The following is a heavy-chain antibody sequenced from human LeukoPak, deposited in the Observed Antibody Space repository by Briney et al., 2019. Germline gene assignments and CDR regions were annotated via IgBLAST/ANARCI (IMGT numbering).Heavy chain of an antibody. D-gene: IGHD6-19*01. CDR3: AKDVVAVAGPEYY. CDR2: INPSGGST. CDR1: GYTFTSYY. J-gene: IGHJ4*02. Sequence: ASVKVSCKASGYTFTSYYMHWVRQAPGQGLEWMGIINPSGGSTSYAQKFQGRVTMTRDMSTSTVYMELSSLRSEDTAVYYCAKDVVAVAGPEYYWGQGTLVTVSS. V-gene: IGHV1-46*01.